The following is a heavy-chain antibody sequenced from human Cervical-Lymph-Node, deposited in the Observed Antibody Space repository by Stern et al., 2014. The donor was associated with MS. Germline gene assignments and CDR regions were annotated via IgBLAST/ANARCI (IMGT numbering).Heavy chain of an antibody. Sequence: VQLVQSGAEVKKPGSSVKVSCKASGYTFSSYAISWVRQAPGQGLEWMGGISPFYGKTNYAQKLQGRVTMTADTSTRTAYMELSSLRSEDTVVYYCASPSYRYGSGGSCYGDYYYYGMDVWGQGTTVTVSS. J-gene: IGHJ6*02. CDR2: ISPFYGKT. D-gene: IGHD2-15*01. CDR1: GYTFSSYA. V-gene: IGHV1-69*06. CDR3: ASPSYRYGSGGSCYGDYYYYGMDV.